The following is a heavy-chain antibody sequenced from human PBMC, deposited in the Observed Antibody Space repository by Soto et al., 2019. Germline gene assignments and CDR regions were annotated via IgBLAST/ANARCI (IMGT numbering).Heavy chain of an antibody. CDR3: ALSGYYSSIDY. CDR2: IWYDGSNK. Sequence: GGSLRLSCAASGFTFSSYGMHWVRQAPGKGLEWVAVIWYDGSNKYYADSVKGRFTISRDNSKNTLYLQMNSLRAEDTAVYYCALSGYYSSIDYWGQGTLVTVSS. CDR1: GFTFSSYG. D-gene: IGHD3-22*01. V-gene: IGHV3-33*01. J-gene: IGHJ4*02.